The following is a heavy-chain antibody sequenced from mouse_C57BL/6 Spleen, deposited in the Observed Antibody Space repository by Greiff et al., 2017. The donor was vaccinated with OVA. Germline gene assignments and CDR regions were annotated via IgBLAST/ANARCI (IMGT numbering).Heavy chain of an antibody. J-gene: IGHJ2*01. CDR1: GYTFTRYW. V-gene: IGHV1-50*01. CDR2: IDSSDSYT. D-gene: IGHD1-1*01. CDR3: ARSPFITTEVAPY. Sequence: QVQLQQPGAELVKPGASVKLSCKASGYTFTRYWMQWVKQRPGQGLEWIGEIDSSDSYTNYHQKFKGKATLTVDASSSTAYMQLSSLTSEDSAVYYCARSPFITTEVAPYWGQGTTLTVSS.